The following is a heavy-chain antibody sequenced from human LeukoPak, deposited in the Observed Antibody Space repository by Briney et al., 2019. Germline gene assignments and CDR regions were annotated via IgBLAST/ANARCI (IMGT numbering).Heavy chain of an antibody. CDR1: GFTFTTYW. CDR3: ARGLLWFGELLSGSDY. D-gene: IGHD3-10*01. J-gene: IGHJ4*02. V-gene: IGHV3-7*03. CDR2: INPDGSQT. Sequence: GGSLRLSCAASGFTFTTYWMNWVRQAPGKGLEWVALINPDGSQTIYVDSVKGRFTISRDNAKNSLYLQTNSLRAEDTAVYYCARGLLWFGELLSGSDYWGQGTLVTVSS.